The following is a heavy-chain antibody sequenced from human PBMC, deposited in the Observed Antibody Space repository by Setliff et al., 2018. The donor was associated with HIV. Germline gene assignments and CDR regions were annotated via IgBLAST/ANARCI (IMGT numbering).Heavy chain of an antibody. Sequence: LSLTCVVYGGSFSGYYWSWIRQPPGKGLEWIGEINHSGSTNYNPSLKSRVAISVDTSKNQFSLKLNSVTAADTAVYYCARTQPDTIFGVVTFDYWGQGKMVTVSS. J-gene: IGHJ4*02. CDR1: GGSFSGYY. CDR2: INHSGST. D-gene: IGHD3-3*01. CDR3: ARTQPDTIFGVVTFDY. V-gene: IGHV4-34*01.